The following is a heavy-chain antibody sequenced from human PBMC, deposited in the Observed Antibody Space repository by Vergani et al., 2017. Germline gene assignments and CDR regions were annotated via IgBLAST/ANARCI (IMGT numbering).Heavy chain of an antibody. CDR1: GFTFSSYA. D-gene: IGHD3-16*01. J-gene: IGHJ4*02. V-gene: IGHV3-23*01. Sequence: EVQLLESGGGLVQPGGSLRLSCAASGFTFSSYAMSWVRQAPGKGLEWVSAISGSGGSTYYADSVKGRFTISRDNSKNTLYLQMNSLRAEDTAVYYCAKDDYDYVWGSCALQWFDYWGQGTLVTVSS. CDR2: ISGSGGST. CDR3: AKDDYDYVWGSCALQWFDY.